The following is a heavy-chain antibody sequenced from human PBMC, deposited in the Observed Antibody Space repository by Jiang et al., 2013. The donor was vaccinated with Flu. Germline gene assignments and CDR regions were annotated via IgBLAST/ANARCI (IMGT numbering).Heavy chain of an antibody. J-gene: IGHJ3*02. V-gene: IGHV4-39*01. CDR2: MYYSGST. Sequence: GSGLVKPSETLSLTCSVSGGAISSEGFYWGWIRQPPGKGLEWIGSMYYSGSTYYNPSLKSRVTISVDTSRNQFSLKLRSVTAADTGVYYCARPTSNSGYIPGAFHIWGQGTVVTVSS. CDR1: GGAISSEGFY. CDR3: ARPTSNSGYIPGAFHI. D-gene: IGHD3-22*01.